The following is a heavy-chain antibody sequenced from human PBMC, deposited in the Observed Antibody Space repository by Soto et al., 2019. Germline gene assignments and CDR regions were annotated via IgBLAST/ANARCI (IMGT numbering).Heavy chain of an antibody. CDR3: SILNLRDGYNFG. J-gene: IGHJ4*02. CDR1: GGSISSSSYY. CDR2: IYYSGST. V-gene: IGHV4-39*01. Sequence: QLQLQESGPGLVKPSETLSLTCTVSGGSISSSSYYWGWIRQPPGKGLEWIGSIYYSGSTYYNPSRKSRVTISVDTSKNQFSLNLSSVTAADTAVYYWSILNLRDGYNFGWGQGTLVTVSS. D-gene: IGHD5-12*01.